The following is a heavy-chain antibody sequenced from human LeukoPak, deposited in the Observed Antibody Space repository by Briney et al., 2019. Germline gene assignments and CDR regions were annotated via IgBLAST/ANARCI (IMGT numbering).Heavy chain of an antibody. J-gene: IGHJ1*01. D-gene: IGHD3-22*01. CDR1: GFTFSSYA. V-gene: IGHV3-73*01. CDR2: VRSKANSNAT. Sequence: PGRSLRLSCAASGFTFSSYAMHWVRQASGKGLEWVGRVRSKANSNATAYAASVKGRFTISRDDSKNTTYLQMNSLKTEDTAVYYCTRLSFSGDSSLQHWGQGTLVTVSS. CDR3: TRLSFSGDSSLQH.